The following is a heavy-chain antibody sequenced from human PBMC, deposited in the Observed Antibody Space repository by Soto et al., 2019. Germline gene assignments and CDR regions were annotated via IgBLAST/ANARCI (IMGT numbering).Heavy chain of an antibody. CDR1: GFTFSSHW. V-gene: IGHV3-7*01. CDR2: IKQDGSER. D-gene: IGHD5-18*01. J-gene: IGHJ4*02. Sequence: GGSLRLSCAASGFTFSSHWMTWVRQAPGKGLEWVANIKQDGSERYYVDSVKGRFSISRDNAENSLYLQMTGPRAEDTAVYYCAREDTYGLYVDYWGQGTLVTVSS. CDR3: AREDTYGLYVDY.